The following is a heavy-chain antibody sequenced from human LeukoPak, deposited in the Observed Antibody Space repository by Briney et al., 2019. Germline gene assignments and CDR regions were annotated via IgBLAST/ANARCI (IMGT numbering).Heavy chain of an antibody. D-gene: IGHD2/OR15-2a*01. J-gene: IGHJ4*02. CDR1: GFTFSSYS. CDR2: IGTSSSYL. CDR3: ARDRTLLDY. Sequence: PGGSLRLSCAASGFTFSSYSMNWVRQAPGKGLEWVSSIGTSSSYLYYADSVKGRFTIFRDDADNSLYLQMNSLRAEDTAVCYCARDRTLLDYWGQGTLVTVSS. V-gene: IGHV3-21*01.